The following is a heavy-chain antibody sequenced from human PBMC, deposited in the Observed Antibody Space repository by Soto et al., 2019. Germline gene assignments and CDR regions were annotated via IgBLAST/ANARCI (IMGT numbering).Heavy chain of an antibody. CDR3: ARCKQKVIHCAMDV. CDR2: INYDGSSK. Sequence: QVHLVESGGGAVKAGRPLRVSCATSALTFSAYGMPWVRQAPAKGLEWVAFINYDGSSKFYGDSVKGRFTVSRDNSKNTLFLHLNSLRGEDTATYYCARCKQKVIHCAMDVWGQGATVTVTS. CDR1: ALTFSAYG. J-gene: IGHJ6*02. D-gene: IGHD2-21*01. V-gene: IGHV3-33*01.